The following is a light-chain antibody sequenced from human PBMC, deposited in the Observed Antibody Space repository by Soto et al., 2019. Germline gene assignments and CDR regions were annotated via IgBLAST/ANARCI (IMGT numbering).Light chain of an antibody. CDR3: AAWDGSLNGWV. J-gene: IGLJ2*01. V-gene: IGLV1-44*01. Sequence: QSVLTQAPSASGTPGQRVTISCSGSSSNIGSNTVSWYQQVPGTAPKLPIYSNDQRPSGVPDRFSGSKSGTSASLAIGGLQSEDEADYYCAAWDGSLNGWVFGGGTKVTVL. CDR2: SND. CDR1: SSNIGSNT.